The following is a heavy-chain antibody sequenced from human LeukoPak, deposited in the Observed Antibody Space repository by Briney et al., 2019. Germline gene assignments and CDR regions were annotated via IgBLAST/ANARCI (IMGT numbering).Heavy chain of an antibody. V-gene: IGHV1-8*01. CDR1: GYTFTSYD. J-gene: IGHJ6*02. CDR2: MNPNSGNT. CDR3: ARGQGECSGGSCYYYYYGMDV. D-gene: IGHD2-15*01. Sequence: ASVKVSCKASGYTFTSYDINWVRQATGQGLEWMGWMNPNSGNTGYAQKFQGRVTMTRNTSISTAYMELSSLRSEDTAVYYCARGQGECSGGSCYYYYYGMDVWGQGTTVTVSS.